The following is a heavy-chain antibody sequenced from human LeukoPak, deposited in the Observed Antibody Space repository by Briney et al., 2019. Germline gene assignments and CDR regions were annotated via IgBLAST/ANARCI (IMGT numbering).Heavy chain of an antibody. V-gene: IGHV4-61*02. J-gene: IGHJ5*02. CDR1: GGSISSGSYY. CDR2: IYTSGST. CDR3: ARDTPLARFGWFDP. D-gene: IGHD3-10*01. Sequence: SETLSLTCTVSGGSISSGSYYWSWIRQPAGKGLEWIGRIYTSGSTNYNPSLKSRVTISVDTSKNQFSLKLSSVTAADTAVYYCARDTPLARFGWFDPWGQGTLVTVSS.